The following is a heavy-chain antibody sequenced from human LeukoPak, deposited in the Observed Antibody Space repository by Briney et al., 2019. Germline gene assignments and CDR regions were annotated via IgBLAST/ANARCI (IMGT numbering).Heavy chain of an antibody. D-gene: IGHD6-19*01. V-gene: IGHV3-48*03. Sequence: GGSLRLSRAASGFTFSSSEMNWVRQAPGKGLEWVSYISSSATTIYYAHSVKGRFTISRDNAKNSLYLQMNSLRAEDTAVYYCARAFSSGWFHFDCWGQGTLVIVSS. CDR1: GFTFSSSE. CDR2: ISSSATTI. J-gene: IGHJ4*02. CDR3: ARAFSSGWFHFDC.